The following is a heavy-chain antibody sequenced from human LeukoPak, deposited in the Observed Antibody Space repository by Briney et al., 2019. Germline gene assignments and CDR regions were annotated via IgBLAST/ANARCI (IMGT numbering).Heavy chain of an antibody. V-gene: IGHV4-4*07. CDR2: IYTSGST. J-gene: IGHJ5*02. D-gene: IGHD3-10*01. Sequence: KPSETLSLTCTASGGSISSYYWSWIRQPAGKGLEWIGRIYTSGSTNYTPSLKSRFTMSVDTSKNQLSLKLSTMTAADTAVYYCARDIRWFGELSYNWFDPWGQGTLVTVSS. CDR1: GGSISSYY. CDR3: ARDIRWFGELSYNWFDP.